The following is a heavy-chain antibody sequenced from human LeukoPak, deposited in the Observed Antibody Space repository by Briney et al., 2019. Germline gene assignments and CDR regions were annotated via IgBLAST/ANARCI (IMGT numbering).Heavy chain of an antibody. CDR3: ASGQYYDLWSGYYVD. D-gene: IGHD3-3*01. Sequence: GGSLRFSCAAPGLTLSSYSITWVRKAPGKGLDWVSYISSRSSYIYYADSVKGRFTISRDNAKNSLYLQMNSLRAEDTAVYYCASGQYYDLWSGYYVDWGQGTLVTVSA. CDR2: ISSRSSYI. V-gene: IGHV3-21*01. CDR1: GLTLSSYS. J-gene: IGHJ4*02.